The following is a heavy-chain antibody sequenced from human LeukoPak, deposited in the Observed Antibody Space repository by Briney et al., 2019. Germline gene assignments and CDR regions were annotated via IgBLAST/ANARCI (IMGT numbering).Heavy chain of an antibody. J-gene: IGHJ4*02. CDR3: SKDLTTRSIGYFDY. CDR2: ISGSGGEV. D-gene: IGHD1-1*01. Sequence: GGSLRLSCAASGFTFSIYAMNWVRQAPGEGPEWVSSISGSGGEVRYADSVKGRFTISRDNSQNTFYLRRNSLRVEDTAIYYCSKDLTTRSIGYFDYWGQGTLVTVSS. V-gene: IGHV3-23*01. CDR1: GFTFSIYA.